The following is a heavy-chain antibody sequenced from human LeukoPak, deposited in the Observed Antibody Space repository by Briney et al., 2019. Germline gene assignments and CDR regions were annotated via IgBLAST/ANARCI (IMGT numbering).Heavy chain of an antibody. CDR1: GFTFSSYE. CDR2: ISSSGSTI. Sequence: PGGSLRLSCAASGFTFSSYEMNWVRQAPGKGLEWVSYISSSGSTIYYADSEKGRFTISRDNAKNSLYLQMNSLRAEDTAVYYCAKGFGSGPKYYYDSSGYHNYFDYWGQGTLVTVSS. J-gene: IGHJ4*02. CDR3: AKGFGSGPKYYYDSSGYHNYFDY. V-gene: IGHV3-48*03. D-gene: IGHD3-22*01.